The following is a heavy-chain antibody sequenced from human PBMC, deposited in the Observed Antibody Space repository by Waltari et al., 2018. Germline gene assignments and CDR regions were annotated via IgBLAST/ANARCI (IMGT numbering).Heavy chain of an antibody. CDR2: MNPNSGNT. D-gene: IGHD3-10*01. CDR1: GYTFTSYD. V-gene: IGHV1-8*03. CDR3: ARSASDNYYSSGSYYEPRDY. Sequence: QVQLVQSGAEVKKPGASVKVSCKASGYTFTSYDINWVRQATGQGLEWMGWMNPNSGNTGYAQKFQGRVTITRNNSISTAYMELSSLRSEDTAVYYCARSASDNYYSSGSYYEPRDYWGQGTMVTVSS. J-gene: IGHJ3*01.